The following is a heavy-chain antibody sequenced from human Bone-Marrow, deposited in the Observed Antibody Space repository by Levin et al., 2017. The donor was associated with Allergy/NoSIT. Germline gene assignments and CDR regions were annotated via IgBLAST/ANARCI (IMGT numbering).Heavy chain of an antibody. J-gene: IGHJ4*02. CDR1: GFSFSSYA. D-gene: IGHD2-2*01. V-gene: IGHV3-23*01. CDR3: AKAHIVVIPAAIRSFDY. CDR2: ISGGGGST. Sequence: GGSLRLSCAASGFSFSSYAMSWVRQAPGKGLEWVSAISGGGGSTYYADAVKGRFTISRDNSKNTLYLQMNSLRVEDTALYYCAKAHIVVIPAAIRSFDYWAREPWSPSPQ.